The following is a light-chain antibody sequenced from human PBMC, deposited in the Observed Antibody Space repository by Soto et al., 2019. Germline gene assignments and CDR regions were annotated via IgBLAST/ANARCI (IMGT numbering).Light chain of an antibody. CDR3: QQYANSPLT. J-gene: IGKJ3*01. V-gene: IGKV3-20*01. CDR1: QSVRSTY. CDR2: GAS. Sequence: EIVLTQSPGTLSLSPGEGPTLSCRASQSVRSTYLAWYQQRPGQAPRLLIYGASSRATGIPDRFSGSGSGTAFTLTISSLEPEDFAVYCCQQYANSPLTFGPGTKVDIK.